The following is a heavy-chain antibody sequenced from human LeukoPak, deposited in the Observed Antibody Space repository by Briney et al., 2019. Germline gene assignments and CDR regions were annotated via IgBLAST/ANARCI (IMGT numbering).Heavy chain of an antibody. D-gene: IGHD3-9*01. CDR3: ATHGYSELRYFDWSTNE. CDR2: IKEDGSEK. J-gene: IGHJ4*02. CDR1: GFTL. V-gene: IGHV3-7*01. Sequence: PGGSLRLSCVVSGFTLMSWVRQAPGKGLEWVANIKEDGSEKYYVDSVKGRFTISRDNAKKSLYLQMDSLRAEDTAVYYCATHGYSELRYFDWSTNEWGQGTLVTVSS.